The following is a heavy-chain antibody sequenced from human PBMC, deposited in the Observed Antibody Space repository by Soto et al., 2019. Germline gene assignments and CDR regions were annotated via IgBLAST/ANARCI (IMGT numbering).Heavy chain of an antibody. D-gene: IGHD2-21*02. CDR1: GFSLSNARMG. V-gene: IGHV2-26*01. CDR3: ARGIVVVTAPTPKYYFDY. CDR2: IFSNDEK. J-gene: IGHJ4*02. Sequence: KESGPVLVKPTETLTLTCTVSGFSLSNARMGVSWIRQPPGKALEWLAHIFSNDEKSYSTSLKSRLTISKDTSKSQVVLTMTNMDPVDTATYYCARGIVVVTAPTPKYYFDYWGQGTLVTVSS.